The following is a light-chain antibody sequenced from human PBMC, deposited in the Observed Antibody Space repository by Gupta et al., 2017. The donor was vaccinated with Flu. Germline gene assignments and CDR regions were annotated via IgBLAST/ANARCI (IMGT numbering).Light chain of an antibody. CDR1: QSINRW. CDR3: QQYNTYPYT. J-gene: IGKJ2*01. V-gene: IGKV1-5*03. Sequence: DIQMTQSPSTLSASVGDRVTITCRASQSINRWLAWYQQKPGKAPKLLIYKASSLETGVPSRFSGGGAGTDFSFTISSLQPDDIATYYCQQYNTYPYTFGQGTKLEI. CDR2: KAS.